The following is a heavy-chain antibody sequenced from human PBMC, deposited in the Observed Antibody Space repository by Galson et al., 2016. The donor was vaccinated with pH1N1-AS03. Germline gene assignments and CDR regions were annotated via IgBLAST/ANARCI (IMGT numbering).Heavy chain of an antibody. V-gene: IGHV3-33*01. CDR3: ARGQGYNSGYFDTDY. CDR2: IWYDGSNK. D-gene: IGHD3-22*01. J-gene: IGHJ4*02. CDR1: GFTFSSYG. Sequence: SLRLSCAASGFTFSSYGMHWVRQTPGKGLEWVAVIWYDGSNKYYADSVKGRFTISRANSKNTLYLQMSSLRAEDTAVYYCARGQGYNSGYFDTDYWGRGTLVTVSS.